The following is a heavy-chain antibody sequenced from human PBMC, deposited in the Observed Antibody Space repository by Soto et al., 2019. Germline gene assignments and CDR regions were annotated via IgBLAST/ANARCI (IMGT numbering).Heavy chain of an antibody. V-gene: IGHV3-53*01. D-gene: IGHD2-21*01. CDR3: ARSPYCGTECNSGYLDF. J-gene: IGHJ4*02. Sequence: EVQLVESGGGLIQPGGSLRLSCATSGFVVSRNYMHWVRQAPGKGLEWVAVMYSDGKTYYAESVKGRFTFSRDNSKSTVFLHMKSLAAEDPAVYYCARSPYCGTECNSGYLDFWGQGSLVTVSS. CDR2: MYSDGKT. CDR1: GFVVSRNY.